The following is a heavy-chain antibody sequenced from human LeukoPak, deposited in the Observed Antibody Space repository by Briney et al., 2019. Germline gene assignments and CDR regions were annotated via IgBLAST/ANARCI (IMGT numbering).Heavy chain of an antibody. CDR3: ARGGLRYFDWLLNDAFDI. J-gene: IGHJ3*02. Sequence: ASVKVSCKASGYTFTSYGISWVRQAPGQGLEWMGWINPNSGGTNYAQKFQGRVTMTRDTSISTAYMELSRLRSDDTAVYYCARGGLRYFDWLLNDAFDIWGQGTMVTVSS. V-gene: IGHV1-2*02. CDR1: GYTFTSYG. CDR2: INPNSGGT. D-gene: IGHD3-9*01.